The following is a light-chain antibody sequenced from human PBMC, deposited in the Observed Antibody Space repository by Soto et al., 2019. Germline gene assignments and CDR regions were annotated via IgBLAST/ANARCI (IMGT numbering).Light chain of an antibody. CDR3: VLYMGSGIWV. CDR2: NTN. J-gene: IGLJ3*02. CDR1: SGSVSANYY. V-gene: IGLV8-61*01. Sequence: QTVVTQEASLSVSAGTTVTLTCGLSSGSVSANYYPSWYQQTPGQAPRTLIYNTNTRSSGVPDRFSGSILGNKAALTITGAQADDESDYYCVLYMGSGIWVFGGGTQLTVL.